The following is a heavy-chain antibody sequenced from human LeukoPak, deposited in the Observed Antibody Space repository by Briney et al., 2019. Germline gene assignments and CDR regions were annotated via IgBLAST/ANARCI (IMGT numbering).Heavy chain of an antibody. V-gene: IGHV1-2*02. J-gene: IGHJ4*02. D-gene: IGHD6-13*01. Sequence: ASVKVSCKASGYTFTGYYMHWVRQAPGQGLEWMGWINPNSGGTNYAQKFQGRVAMTRDTSISTAYMELSRLRSDDTAVYYCASSGYSSSWGHFDYWGQGTLVTVSS. CDR1: GYTFTGYY. CDR2: INPNSGGT. CDR3: ASSGYSSSWGHFDY.